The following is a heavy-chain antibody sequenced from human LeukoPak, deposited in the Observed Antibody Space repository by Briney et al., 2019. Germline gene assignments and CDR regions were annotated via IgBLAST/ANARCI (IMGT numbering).Heavy chain of an antibody. D-gene: IGHD5-18*01. Sequence: ASVKVSCKASGYTFTSYYMHWVRQAPGQGLEWMGIINPSGGSTSYAQKFQGRVTMTRDTSTSTVYMELSSLRSEDTAVYYCARAPADTAMENHFDYWGQGTLVTVSS. V-gene: IGHV1-46*01. CDR1: GYTFTSYY. CDR2: INPSGGST. CDR3: ARAPADTAMENHFDY. J-gene: IGHJ4*02.